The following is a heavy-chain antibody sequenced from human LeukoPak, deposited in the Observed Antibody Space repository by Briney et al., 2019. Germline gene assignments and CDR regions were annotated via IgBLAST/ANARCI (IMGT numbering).Heavy chain of an antibody. J-gene: IGHJ5*02. D-gene: IGHD3-16*02. CDR1: GGTLSSYA. CDR2: IIPIFGTA. V-gene: IGHV1-69*06. Sequence: SVKVSCKASGGTLSSYAISWVRQAPGQGLEWMGGIIPIFGTANYAQKFQGRVTITADKSTSTAYMELSSLRSEDTAVYYCARDNSVGDIAWWFDPWGQGTLVTVSS. CDR3: ARDNSVGDIAWWFDP.